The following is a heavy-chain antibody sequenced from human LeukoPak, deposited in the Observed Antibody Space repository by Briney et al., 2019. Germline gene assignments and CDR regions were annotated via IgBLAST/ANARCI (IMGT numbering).Heavy chain of an antibody. D-gene: IGHD1-26*01. V-gene: IGHV3-23*01. CDR1: GFTFSTYA. CDR3: AKGPKRGALDY. Sequence: GGCLRLSCAAAGFTFSTYAITWVRQAPGEGLGWVSGISGSGNSTYYADSVKGRFTISRDNSKNTLYLQMNSLRAEDTALYYCAKGPKRGALDYWGQGTLVTVSS. CDR2: ISGSGNST. J-gene: IGHJ4*02.